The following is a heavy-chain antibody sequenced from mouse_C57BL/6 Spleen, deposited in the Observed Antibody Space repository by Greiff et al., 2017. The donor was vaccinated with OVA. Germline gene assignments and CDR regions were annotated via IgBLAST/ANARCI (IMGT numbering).Heavy chain of an antibody. V-gene: IGHV1-82*01. CDR2: IYPGDGDT. D-gene: IGHD1-1*01. CDR1: GYAFSSSW. CDR3: APLYGSSSY. Sequence: QVQLQQSGPELVKPGASVKISCKASGYAFSSSWMNWVKQRPGKGLEWIGRIYPGDGDTNYNGKFKGKATLTADESSSTAYMQLSSLTSEDSAVYFCAPLYGSSSYWGQGTTLTVSS. J-gene: IGHJ2*01.